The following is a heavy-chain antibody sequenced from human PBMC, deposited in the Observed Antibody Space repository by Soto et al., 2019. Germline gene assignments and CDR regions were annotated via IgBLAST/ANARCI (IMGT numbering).Heavy chain of an antibody. CDR3: ARGRGGYYYGMDV. CDR1: GFTFSSYG. D-gene: IGHD3-16*01. V-gene: IGHV3-33*01. Sequence: SGGSLRLSCAASGFTFSSYGMHWVRQAPGKGLEWVAVIWYDGSNKYYADSVKGRFTISRDNSKNTLYLQMNSLRAEDTAVYYCARGRGGYYYGMDVWGQGTTVTVSS. J-gene: IGHJ6*02. CDR2: IWYDGSNK.